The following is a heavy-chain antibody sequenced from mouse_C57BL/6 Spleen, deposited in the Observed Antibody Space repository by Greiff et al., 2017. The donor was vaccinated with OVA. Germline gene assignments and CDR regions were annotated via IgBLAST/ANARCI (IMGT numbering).Heavy chain of an antibody. J-gene: IGHJ3*01. Sequence: QVQLQQPGAELVKPGASVKMSCKASGYTFTSYWITWVKQRPGQGLEWIGDIYPGSGRTNYNEKFKSKATLTVDTSSSTAYMQLSSLTSEDSAVYYCARPGYSNPAWFAYWGQGTLVTVSA. CDR2: IYPGSGRT. D-gene: IGHD2-5*01. CDR1: GYTFTSYW. CDR3: ARPGYSNPAWFAY. V-gene: IGHV1-55*01.